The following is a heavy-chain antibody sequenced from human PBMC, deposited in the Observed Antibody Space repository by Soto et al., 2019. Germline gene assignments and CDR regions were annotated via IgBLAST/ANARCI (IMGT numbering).Heavy chain of an antibody. V-gene: IGHV3-15*01. D-gene: IGHD3-10*01. CDR2: IKSKTDGGTT. J-gene: IGHJ4*02. CDR3: TTVCVLLWFGDYDY. CDR1: GFTFSNAW. Sequence: EVQLVESGGGLVKPGGSLRLSCAASGFTFSNAWMSWVRQAPGKGLEWVGRIKSKTDGGTTDYAAPVKGRFTISRDDSKNTLYLQMNSLKTEDTAVYYCTTVCVLLWFGDYDYCGQGTLVTVSS.